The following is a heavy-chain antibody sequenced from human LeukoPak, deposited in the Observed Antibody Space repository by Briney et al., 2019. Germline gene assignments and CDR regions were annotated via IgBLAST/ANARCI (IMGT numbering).Heavy chain of an antibody. D-gene: IGHD1-14*01. J-gene: IGHJ5*02. CDR2: ISAYNGNT. CDR1: GYTFTSYG. CDR3: ARDHRPVTLSPNWLDP. Sequence: ASVKVSCKASGYTFTSYGISWVRQAPGQGLEWMGWISAYNGNTSYAQKLQGRVTMTTDTSTSTAYMELRSLRSDDTAVYYCARDHRPVTLSPNWLDPWGQGTLVTVSS. V-gene: IGHV1-18*01.